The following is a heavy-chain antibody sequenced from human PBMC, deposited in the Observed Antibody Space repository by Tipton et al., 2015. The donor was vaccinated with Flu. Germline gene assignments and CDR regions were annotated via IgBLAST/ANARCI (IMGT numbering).Heavy chain of an antibody. J-gene: IGHJ5*01. CDR3: ARRDYSNYVSDPKNWFDS. D-gene: IGHD4-11*01. CDR2: VNPSGGST. CDR1: GYPFISNFY. Sequence: QLVQSGAEVKKPGASVKVSCKASGYPFISNFYIHWVRQAPGQGLEWVGIVNPSGGSTSYAQKFQGRVTMTRDTSTTTVYMDLRSLRSEDTAVYYCARRDYSNYVSDPKNWFDSWGQGTLVTVSS. V-gene: IGHV1-46*01.